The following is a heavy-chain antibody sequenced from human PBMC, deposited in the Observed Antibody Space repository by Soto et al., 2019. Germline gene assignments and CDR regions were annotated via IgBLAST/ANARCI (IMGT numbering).Heavy chain of an antibody. Sequence: GGSLRLSCAASGFTFSNYAMSWVRQAPGKGLEWVSSIRGSGGSTYYADSVKGRFTISRDNSKNTLFLQMNSLRAEDTAVYYCAKLPDYSGSGSYGSGMDVWGQGTTVTVSS. J-gene: IGHJ6*02. CDR2: IRGSGGST. D-gene: IGHD3-10*01. CDR1: GFTFSNYA. CDR3: AKLPDYSGSGSYGSGMDV. V-gene: IGHV3-23*01.